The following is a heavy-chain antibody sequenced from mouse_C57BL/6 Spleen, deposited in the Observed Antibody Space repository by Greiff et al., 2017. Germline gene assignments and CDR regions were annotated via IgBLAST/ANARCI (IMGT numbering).Heavy chain of an antibody. V-gene: IGHV1-15*01. Sequence: VQLQQSGAELVRPGASVTLSCKASGYTFTDYEMHWVKQTPVHGLEWIGAIDPETGGTAYNQKFKGKAILTADKSSSTAYMELRSLTSEDSAVYYCTRNGGGHYFDYWGQGTTLTVSS. CDR2: IDPETGGT. CDR1: GYTFTDYE. J-gene: IGHJ2*01. CDR3: TRNGGGHYFDY.